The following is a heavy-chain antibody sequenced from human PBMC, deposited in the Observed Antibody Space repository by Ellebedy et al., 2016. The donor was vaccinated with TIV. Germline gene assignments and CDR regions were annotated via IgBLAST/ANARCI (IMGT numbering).Heavy chain of an antibody. J-gene: IGHJ4*02. CDR1: GFTFSSYW. V-gene: IGHV3-7*01. Sequence: GGSLRLXXAASGFTFSSYWMSWVRQAPGKGLEWVANIKQDGSEKYYVDSVKGRFTISRDNAKNSLYLQMNSLRAEDTAVYYCARGGGIWGGRGDFDYWGQGTLVTVSS. CDR2: IKQDGSEK. CDR3: ARGGGIWGGRGDFDY. D-gene: IGHD3-10*01.